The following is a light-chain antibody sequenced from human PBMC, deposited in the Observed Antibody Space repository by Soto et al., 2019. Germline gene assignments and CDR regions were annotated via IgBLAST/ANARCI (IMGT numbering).Light chain of an antibody. CDR2: GAS. CDR3: QQYNNWPGT. J-gene: IGKJ1*01. V-gene: IGKV3D-15*01. Sequence: EIVLTQSPATLSVSPGERATLSCRASQSVSSNLDWYQQKLCQAPRFLIYGASTRATGIPARFSGRGSGTEFTLTISSLQSEDFGVYYCQQYNNWPGTFGQGTKVDIK. CDR1: QSVSSN.